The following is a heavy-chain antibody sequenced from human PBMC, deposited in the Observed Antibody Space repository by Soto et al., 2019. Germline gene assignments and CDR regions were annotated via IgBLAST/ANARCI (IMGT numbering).Heavy chain of an antibody. J-gene: IGHJ5*02. CDR3: ASEFILSNLPESFRHVVRTNLVTLSTASPTDP. CDR2: IYSGGST. Sequence: EVQLVESGGGLVQPGGSLRLSCAASGFTVSSNYMSWVRQAPGKGLEWVSVIYSGGSTYYADSVKGRFTISRDKSKKPLDLQMNSMGAEDTAVYYCASEFILSNLPESFRHVVRTNLVTLSTASPTDP. D-gene: IGHD4-4*01. V-gene: IGHV3-66*01. CDR1: GFTVSSNY.